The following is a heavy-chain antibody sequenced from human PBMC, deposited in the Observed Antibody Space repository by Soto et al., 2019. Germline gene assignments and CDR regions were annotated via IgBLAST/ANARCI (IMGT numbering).Heavy chain of an antibody. Sequence: PSETLSLTCTVSGCSVSSGSYYWSWIRQPPGKGLEWIGYIYYSGSTNYNPSLKSRVTISVDTSKNQFSLKLSSVTAADTAVYYCARALDWFDPWGQGTLVTVSS. J-gene: IGHJ5*02. CDR1: GCSVSSGSYY. V-gene: IGHV4-61*01. CDR3: ARALDWFDP. CDR2: IYYSGST.